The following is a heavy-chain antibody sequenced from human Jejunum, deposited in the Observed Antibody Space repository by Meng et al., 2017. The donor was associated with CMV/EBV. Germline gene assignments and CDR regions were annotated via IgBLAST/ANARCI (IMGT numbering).Heavy chain of an antibody. D-gene: IGHD2-2*01. CDR2: IIPMSDTT. V-gene: IGHV1-69*05. J-gene: IGHJ6*02. CDR3: ARGTGGHCGTTGCWPHEFYYYNNAMDV. Sequence: QAPGQGLEWMGGIIPMSDTTKYAQKFKGRVTITTDESMNTAYMELSSLRSDDTAVYYCARGTGGHCGTTGCWPHEFYYYNNAMDVWGQGTTVTVSS.